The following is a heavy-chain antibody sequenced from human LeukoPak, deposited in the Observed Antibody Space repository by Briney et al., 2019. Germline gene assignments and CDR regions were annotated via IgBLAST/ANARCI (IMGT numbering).Heavy chain of an antibody. J-gene: IGHJ4*02. CDR2: IIPILGIA. CDR1: GGTFSSYA. D-gene: IGHD1-1*01. Sequence: ASVKVSCKASGGTFSSYAISWVRQAPGQGLEWMGRIIPILGIANYAQKFQGRVTITADKSTSTAYMELSSLRSEDTAVYYCARDSTSGTTLAGFDYWGQGTLVTVSS. CDR3: ARDSTSGTTLAGFDY. V-gene: IGHV1-69*04.